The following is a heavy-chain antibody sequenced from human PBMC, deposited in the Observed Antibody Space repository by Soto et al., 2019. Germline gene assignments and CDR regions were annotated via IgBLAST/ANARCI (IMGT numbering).Heavy chain of an antibody. D-gene: IGHD6-19*01. V-gene: IGHV3-30-3*01. CDR2: ITYDATNE. J-gene: IGHJ4*02. CDR1: GFSFSKYA. CDR3: ARKAVPDF. Sequence: GGSLRLSCAASGFSFSKYAMHWVRQAPGKGLEWVTVITYDATNEYYADSVKGRFTISRDNSNNTLSLHMSSLRLADTAVYYCARKAVPDFWGQGTLVTVSS.